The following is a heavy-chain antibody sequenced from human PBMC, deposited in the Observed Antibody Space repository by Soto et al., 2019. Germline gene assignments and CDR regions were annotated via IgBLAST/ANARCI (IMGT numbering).Heavy chain of an antibody. CDR3: AKEASDITIFGVVILYYGMDV. CDR2: ISGSGGST. Sequence: EVQLLESGGGLVQPGGSLRLSCAASGFTFSSYAMSWVRQAPGKGLEWVSAISGSGGSTYYADSVKGRFTISRDNSKNTLYLQMNSLRAEDTAVYYCAKEASDITIFGVVILYYGMDVWGQGTTVTVSS. D-gene: IGHD3-3*01. V-gene: IGHV3-23*01. CDR1: GFTFSSYA. J-gene: IGHJ6*02.